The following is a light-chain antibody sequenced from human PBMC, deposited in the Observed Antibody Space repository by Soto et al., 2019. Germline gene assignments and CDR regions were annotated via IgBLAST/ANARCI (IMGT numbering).Light chain of an antibody. V-gene: IGLV2-23*02. Sequence: QSALTQPASVSGSPGQSITISCTRTSSDVGSYNFVSWYQQHPGKVPKVMIYEVSKRPSGVSDRFSGSKSGNMASLTISGLQAEDEADYYCCADAGRSTYVFGTGTKLTVL. CDR1: SSDVGSYNF. CDR2: EVS. CDR3: CADAGRSTYV. J-gene: IGLJ1*01.